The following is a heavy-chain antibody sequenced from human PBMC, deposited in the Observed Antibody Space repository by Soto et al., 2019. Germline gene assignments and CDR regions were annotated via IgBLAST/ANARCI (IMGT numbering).Heavy chain of an antibody. CDR3: SGVHRDLHSFPTRRSSDL. Sequence: AEAMTRSYKRSRNNVTTYWLGCMRQMPGKGLEWMGIIYPGDSDTRYSPSFQGQVTISADKSISTAYLQWSSLKASDTAMYYCSGVHRDLHSFPTRRSSDL. CDR1: RNNVTTYW. CDR2: IYPGDSDT. D-gene: IGHD1-1*01. V-gene: IGHV5-51*01. J-gene: IGHJ2*01.